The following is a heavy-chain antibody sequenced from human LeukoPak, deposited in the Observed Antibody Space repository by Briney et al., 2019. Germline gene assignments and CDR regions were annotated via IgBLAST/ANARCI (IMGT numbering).Heavy chain of an antibody. V-gene: IGHV4-38-2*02. CDR3: AGDSRIFGAYFDY. CDR1: GYSISSGYY. Sequence: PSETLSLTCTVSGYSISSGYYWGWIRQPPGKGLEWIESIYHSGSTYYNPSLKSRVTISVDTSKNQFSLKLSSVTAADTAVYCCAGDSRIFGAYFDYWGQGTLVTVSS. J-gene: IGHJ4*02. D-gene: IGHD3-3*01. CDR2: IYHSGST.